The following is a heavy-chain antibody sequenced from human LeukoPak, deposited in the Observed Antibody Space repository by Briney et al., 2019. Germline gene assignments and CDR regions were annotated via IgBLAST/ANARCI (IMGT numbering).Heavy chain of an antibody. D-gene: IGHD3-3*01. V-gene: IGHV1-18*01. CDR1: GYTFTSYG. CDR3: ARDPLYDFWSRLGPFDY. CDR2: ISAYNGNT. J-gene: IGHJ4*02. Sequence: ASVKVSCKASGYTFTSYGISWVRQAPGQGLEWMGWISAYNGNTNYAQKLQGRVTMTTDTSTSTAYMELRSLRSDDTAVYYCARDPLYDFWSRLGPFDYWGQGTLVTVSS.